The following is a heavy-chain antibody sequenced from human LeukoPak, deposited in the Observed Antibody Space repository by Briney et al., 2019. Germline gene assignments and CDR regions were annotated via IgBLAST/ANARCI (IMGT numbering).Heavy chain of an antibody. Sequence: QPGRSLRLSCAASGFTFDDYAMHWVRQAPGKGLEWVSGISWNSGSIGYADSVKGRFTISRDNAKNSLYLQMNSLRAEDTAVYYCARAPRTGDLRRYFDYWGQGTLVTVSS. D-gene: IGHD7-27*01. CDR1: GFTFDDYA. V-gene: IGHV3-9*01. CDR3: ARAPRTGDLRRYFDY. CDR2: ISWNSGSI. J-gene: IGHJ4*02.